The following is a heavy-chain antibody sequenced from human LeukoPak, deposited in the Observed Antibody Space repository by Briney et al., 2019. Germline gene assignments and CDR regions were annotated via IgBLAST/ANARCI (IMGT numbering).Heavy chain of an antibody. D-gene: IGHD6-13*01. Sequence: GGSLRLSCAASGFTFSYYGMHWVRQAPGKGLDWVAVIWHDGSYIYYADSVKGRFTISRDNSKNTVYLQMNSLRVEDTAIYYCAKVVQYTASTGTGPDYWGQGTLVTVSS. CDR3: AKVVQYTASTGTGPDY. V-gene: IGHV3-33*06. CDR2: IWHDGSYI. J-gene: IGHJ4*02. CDR1: GFTFSYYG.